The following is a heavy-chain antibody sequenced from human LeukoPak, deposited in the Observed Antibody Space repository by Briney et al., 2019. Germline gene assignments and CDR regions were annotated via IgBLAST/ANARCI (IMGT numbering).Heavy chain of an antibody. J-gene: IGHJ5*02. CDR1: GFTFRNYL. Sequence: PGGSLRLSCAASGFTFRNYLMNWVRQAPGKGLEWVSFISSTGGTIYYADSVKGRFTISRDNSKNTLFLQMNSLRADDTAVYYCAKEGYYYGSSSNWFDPWGQGTLVTVSS. CDR3: AKEGYYYGSSSNWFDP. V-gene: IGHV3-48*01. D-gene: IGHD3-22*01. CDR2: ISSTGGTI.